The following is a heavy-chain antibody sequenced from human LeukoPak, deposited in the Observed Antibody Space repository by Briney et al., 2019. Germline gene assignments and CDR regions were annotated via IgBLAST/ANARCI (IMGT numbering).Heavy chain of an antibody. J-gene: IGHJ5*02. D-gene: IGHD3-22*01. Sequence: GASMKVSCKASGYTFTSYYMHWVRQAPGQGLEWMGIINPSGGSTSYAQKFQGRVTMTRDTSTSTVYMELSSLRSEDTAVYYCARGEGITMIVVATWFDPWGQGTLVTVSS. CDR3: ARGEGITMIVVATWFDP. V-gene: IGHV1-46*01. CDR1: GYTFTSYY. CDR2: INPSGGST.